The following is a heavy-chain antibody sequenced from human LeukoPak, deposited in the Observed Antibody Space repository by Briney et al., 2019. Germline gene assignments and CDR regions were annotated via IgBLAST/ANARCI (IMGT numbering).Heavy chain of an antibody. J-gene: IGHJ4*02. CDR2: IYYSGTT. D-gene: IGHD5-18*01. CDR1: GGSIRNFY. CDR3: ARAASGYSYGYYFDY. Sequence: SETLSLTCTVSGGSIRNFYWSWIRQPPGKGLEWIGYIYYSGTTKYNPSLKSRVTISVDTSKNQFSLKLNSVTAADSAVYYCARAASGYSYGYYFDYWGQGTLVTVSS. V-gene: IGHV4-59*08.